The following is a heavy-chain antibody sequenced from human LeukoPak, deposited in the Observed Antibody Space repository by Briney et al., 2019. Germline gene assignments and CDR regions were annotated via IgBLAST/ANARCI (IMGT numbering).Heavy chain of an antibody. CDR2: IKQDGSEK. J-gene: IGHJ3*02. CDR1: GFTFNAHY. D-gene: IGHD2-21*02. CDR3: ARGRRDCSGDCYVAFDI. Sequence: GGSLRLSCAASGFTFNAHYMTWVRQAPGKGLEWVANIKQDGSEKNYVDSVKGRFTISRDNAKKSLYLQMHSLRADDTAVYYCARGRRDCSGDCYVAFDIWGQGTMVTVSS. V-gene: IGHV3-7*03.